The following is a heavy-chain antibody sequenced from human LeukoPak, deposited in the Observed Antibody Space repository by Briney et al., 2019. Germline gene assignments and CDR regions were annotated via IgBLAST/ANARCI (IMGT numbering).Heavy chain of an antibody. CDR3: AKDRRIMSSVYGMDV. J-gene: IGHJ6*02. V-gene: IGHV1-69*04. CDR2: IIPILGIA. CDR1: GGTFSSYA. Sequence: RASVKVSCKASGGTFSSYAISWVRQAPGQGLEWMGRIIPILGIANYAQKFQGRVTITADKSTSTAYMELNSLRAEDTAVYYCAKDRRIMSSVYGMDVWGQGTTVTVSS. D-gene: IGHD2-15*01.